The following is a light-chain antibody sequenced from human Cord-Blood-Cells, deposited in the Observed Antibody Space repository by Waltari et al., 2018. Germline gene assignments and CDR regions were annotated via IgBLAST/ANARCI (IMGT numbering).Light chain of an antibody. CDR3: AAWDDSLNGPV. CDR2: SNK. J-gene: IGLJ3*02. V-gene: IGLV1-44*01. CDR1: SSNIGRYT. Sequence: QSVLTQPPSASGTPGQRVTISCSGSSSNIGRYTVNWYQQLPGTAPKLLIYSNKQRPSGVPDRFSGSKSGTSASLAISGLQSEDEADYYCAAWDDSLNGPVFGGGTKLTVL.